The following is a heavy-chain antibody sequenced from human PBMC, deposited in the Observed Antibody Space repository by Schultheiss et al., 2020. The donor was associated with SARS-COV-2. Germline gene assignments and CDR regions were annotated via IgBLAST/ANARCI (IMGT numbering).Heavy chain of an antibody. D-gene: IGHD2-2*01. Sequence: SETLSLTCAVYGGSFSGYYWSWIRQPPGKGLEWIGYIYYSGSTYYNPSLKSRVTISVDTSKNQFSLQLSSVTPEDTAVYYCAREENLGYCNIDSCSTVDSWGQGTLVTVSS. CDR1: GGSFSGYY. CDR3: AREENLGYCNIDSCSTVDS. V-gene: IGHV4-59*12. CDR2: IYYSGST. J-gene: IGHJ4*02.